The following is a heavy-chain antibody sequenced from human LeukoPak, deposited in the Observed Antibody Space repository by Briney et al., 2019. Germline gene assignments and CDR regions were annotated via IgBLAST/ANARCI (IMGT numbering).Heavy chain of an antibody. CDR3: VRDNYGGILGF. J-gene: IGHJ4*02. D-gene: IGHD2-21*01. V-gene: IGHV3-30*19. Sequence: GGSLRLSCAASGFTFSSYGMHWVRQAPGKGLEWVAVVLYDGSNKYYADSVKGRFTLSRDNSKNTLSLQMNTLRADDTAVYYCVRDNYGGILGFWGQGTLVTVSS. CDR1: GFTFSSYG. CDR2: VLYDGSNK.